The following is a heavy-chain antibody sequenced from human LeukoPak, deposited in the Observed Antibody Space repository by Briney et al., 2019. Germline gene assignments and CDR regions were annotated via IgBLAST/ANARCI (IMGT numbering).Heavy chain of an antibody. Sequence: GGSLRLSCAASGFTFSSYGMHWVRQAPGKGLEWVAVISYDGSNKYYADSVKGRFTISRDNSKNTLYLQMNSLRAEDTAVYYCAKDSGWRRIQLWLPDYWGQGTLVTVSS. CDR3: AKDSGWRRIQLWLPDY. V-gene: IGHV3-30*18. D-gene: IGHD5-18*01. CDR2: ISYDGSNK. J-gene: IGHJ4*02. CDR1: GFTFSSYG.